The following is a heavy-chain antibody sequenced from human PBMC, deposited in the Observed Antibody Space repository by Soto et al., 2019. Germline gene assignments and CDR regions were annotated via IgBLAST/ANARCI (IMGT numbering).Heavy chain of an antibody. V-gene: IGHV1-69*02. D-gene: IGHD2-2*01. CDR1: GGTFSSHT. CDR3: ARTPGRVPASLYGMDV. Sequence: SVKVSCKASGGTFSSHTISWVRQAAGQGLEWMGRIIPILGITSYAQKFQGRVTMTADKSTSTAYMELSSLRCEDTAVYYCARTPGRVPASLYGMDVWGQGTTVTVSS. J-gene: IGHJ6*02. CDR2: IIPILGIT.